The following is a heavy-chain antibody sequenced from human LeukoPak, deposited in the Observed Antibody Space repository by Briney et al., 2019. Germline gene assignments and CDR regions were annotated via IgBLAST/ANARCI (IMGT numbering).Heavy chain of an antibody. Sequence: PAGGSLRLSCATSGFTFSSYAMNWVRQAPGKGLEWVSIISGSGDSTYYADSVKGRFTISRDNSENTLYLQMNSLRAEHTAVYYCAKDRNFWSGFPNYFDYWGQGAPVTVSS. CDR1: GFTFSSYA. CDR2: ISGSGDST. D-gene: IGHD3-3*01. J-gene: IGHJ4*02. V-gene: IGHV3-23*01. CDR3: AKDRNFWSGFPNYFDY.